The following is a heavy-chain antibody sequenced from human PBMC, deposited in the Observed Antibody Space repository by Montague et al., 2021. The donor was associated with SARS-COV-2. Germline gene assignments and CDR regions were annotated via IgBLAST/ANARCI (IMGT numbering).Heavy chain of an antibody. CDR1: GGSFSTYS. J-gene: IGHJ6*03. CDR3: ARLGDGVVPSPILGVGPYYSYYYMDV. D-gene: IGHD3-10*01. V-gene: IGHV4-34*01. Sequence: SETLSPTRAVHGGSFSTYSWNWIRQPPGKGLEWIGEIHHGGSTNYNPSLKSRVTISADTSKNQFSLKLTSVAAAGTAVYYCARLGDGVVPSPILGVGPYYSYYYMDVWGKGTTVTVSS. CDR2: IHHGGST.